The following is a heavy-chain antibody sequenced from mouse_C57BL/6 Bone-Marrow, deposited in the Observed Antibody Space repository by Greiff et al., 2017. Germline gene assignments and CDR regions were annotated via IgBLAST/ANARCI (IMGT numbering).Heavy chain of an antibody. CDR2: ISSGSSTI. J-gene: IGHJ4*01. V-gene: IGHV5-17*01. CDR1: GFTFSDYG. CDR3: ANYSRYYYAMDY. D-gene: IGHD1-1*01. Sequence: VQLKESGGGLVKPGGSLKLSCAASGFTFSDYGMHWVRQAPEKGLEWVAYISSGSSTIYYADTVKGRFTISRDNAKNTLFLQMTSLRSEDTAMYYCANYSRYYYAMDYWGQGTSVTVSS.